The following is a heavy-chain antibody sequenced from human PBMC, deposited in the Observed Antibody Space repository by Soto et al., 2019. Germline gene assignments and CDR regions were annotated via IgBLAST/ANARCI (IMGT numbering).Heavy chain of an antibody. V-gene: IGHV3-21*01. CDR3: ARDRGLDDILTGLITYYYYYGMDV. Sequence: GALRLSCAASGFTFSSYSMNWVRQAPGKGLEWVSSISSSSSYIYYADSVKGRFTISRDNAKNSLYLQMNSLRAEDTAVYYCARDRGLDDILTGLITYYYYYGMDVWGQGTTVTVSS. CDR2: ISSSSSYI. J-gene: IGHJ6*02. D-gene: IGHD3-9*01. CDR1: GFTFSSYS.